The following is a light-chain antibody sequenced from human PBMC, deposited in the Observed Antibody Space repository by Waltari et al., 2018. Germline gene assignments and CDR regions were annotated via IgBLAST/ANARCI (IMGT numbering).Light chain of an antibody. V-gene: IGLV2-8*01. Sequence: QSALTQPPSASGSPGPSVTISCTGTSSDVGGYNYVSWYQQHPGKAPKLMIDEASKRPSGVPDRFSGSKSGNTASLTVSGLQAEDEADYYCSSYAGSNPLFGGGTKLTVL. J-gene: IGLJ3*02. CDR1: SSDVGGYNY. CDR3: SSYAGSNPL. CDR2: EAS.